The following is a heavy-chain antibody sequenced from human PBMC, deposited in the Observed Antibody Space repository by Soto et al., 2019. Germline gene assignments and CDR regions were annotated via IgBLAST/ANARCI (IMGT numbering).Heavy chain of an antibody. J-gene: IGHJ4*02. CDR1: GATFSTLN. V-gene: IGHV1-69*01. CDR2: ITPIFATT. D-gene: IGHD3-3*01. Sequence: QGQLVQSGTEVKKPGSSVKVSCRASGATFSTLNISWVRQAPGQGPEWMGGITPIFATTKYAQKFQGRVTITADASTNTGYMEVSSLRSEDTARYYCARWRGEVTTPGFMGPLDYWGQGTLVPVSS. CDR3: ARWRGEVTTPGFMGPLDY.